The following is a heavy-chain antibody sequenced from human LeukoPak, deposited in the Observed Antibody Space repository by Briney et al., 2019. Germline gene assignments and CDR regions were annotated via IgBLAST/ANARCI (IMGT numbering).Heavy chain of an antibody. Sequence: PSETLSLTCTVSGGSISSSSYYWGWIRQPSWKGLEWIGSIYYSGSTYYNPSLKSRVTISVDTSKNQFSLKLSSVTAADTAVYYCARHRIICRSTSCYTFPFDNWGQGTLVTVSS. CDR2: IYYSGST. V-gene: IGHV4-39*01. CDR3: ARHRIICRSTSCYTFPFDN. J-gene: IGHJ4*02. D-gene: IGHD2-2*02. CDR1: GGSISSSSYY.